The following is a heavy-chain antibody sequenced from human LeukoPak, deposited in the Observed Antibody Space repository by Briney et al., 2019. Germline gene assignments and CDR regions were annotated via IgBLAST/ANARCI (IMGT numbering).Heavy chain of an antibody. Sequence: GGSLRLSCAASGFTFDDYGMSWVRQAPGKGLEWVSGINWNGGSTGYADSVKGRFTISRDNAKNSLYLLMNSLRAEDTAVYYCARVSISWNFGDAFDIWGQGTMVTVSS. D-gene: IGHD6-13*01. CDR3: ARVSISWNFGDAFDI. V-gene: IGHV3-20*04. CDR2: INWNGGST. J-gene: IGHJ3*02. CDR1: GFTFDDYG.